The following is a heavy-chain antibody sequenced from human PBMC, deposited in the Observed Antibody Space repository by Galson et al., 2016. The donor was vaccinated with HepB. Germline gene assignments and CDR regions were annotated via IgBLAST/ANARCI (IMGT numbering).Heavy chain of an antibody. D-gene: IGHD7-27*01. CDR3: AKDKLTLWGSPADY. CDR2: ISAGGGST. CDR1: GFTFSTYG. Sequence: SLRLSCAASGFTFSTYGMSWARQAPGKGLEWVAGISAGGGSTQYSHLVKGPFTISRDNSKNPVYLPMNRLRADHTALYYCAKDKLTLWGSPADYWGQGTLVTGSS. V-gene: IGHV3-23*01. J-gene: IGHJ4*02.